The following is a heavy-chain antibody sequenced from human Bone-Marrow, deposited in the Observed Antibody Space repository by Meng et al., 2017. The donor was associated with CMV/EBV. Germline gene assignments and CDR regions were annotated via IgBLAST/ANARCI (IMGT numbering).Heavy chain of an antibody. CDR1: GFTFSSYG. CDR2: IRYDGSNK. CDR3: AKDFNTGGWFGELSPSYYYGMDV. Sequence: LKISCAASGFTFSSYGMHWVRQAPGKGLEWVAFIRYDGSNKYYADSVKGRFTISRDNSKNTLYLQMNSLRAEDTAVYYCAKDFNTGGWFGELSPSYYYGMDVWGQGTTVTVSS. J-gene: IGHJ6*02. D-gene: IGHD3-10*01. V-gene: IGHV3-30*02.